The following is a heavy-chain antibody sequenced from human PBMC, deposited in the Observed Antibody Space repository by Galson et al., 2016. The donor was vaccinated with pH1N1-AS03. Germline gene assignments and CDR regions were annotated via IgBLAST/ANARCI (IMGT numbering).Heavy chain of an antibody. D-gene: IGHD3-16*01. CDR2: IRGNGDST. J-gene: IGHJ6*02. CDR1: GFSFNSYA. V-gene: IGHV3-23*01. Sequence: SLRLSCAASGFSFNSYAMQWVRQAPGEGLEWVSGIRGNGDSTYYADSVKGRFTISRDNSKDMFYLQMTSLRGDDTAVYYCVKGSWGIDIADRIAHCGMDVWGQGATVTVSS. CDR3: VKGSWGIDIADRIAHCGMDV.